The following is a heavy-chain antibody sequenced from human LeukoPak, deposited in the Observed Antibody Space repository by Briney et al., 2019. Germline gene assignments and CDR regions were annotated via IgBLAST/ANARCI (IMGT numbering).Heavy chain of an antibody. Sequence: GGSLRLSCAASGFTFSSYGMHWVRQAPGKGLEWVAFIRHDGSNKYYADSVKGRFTISRDNSKNTLYLQMNSLRAEDTAVYYCAKDHDYGGNPYYFDYWGQGTLVTVSS. CDR1: GFTFSSYG. CDR3: AKDHDYGGNPYYFDY. CDR2: IRHDGSNK. J-gene: IGHJ4*02. V-gene: IGHV3-30*02. D-gene: IGHD4-23*01.